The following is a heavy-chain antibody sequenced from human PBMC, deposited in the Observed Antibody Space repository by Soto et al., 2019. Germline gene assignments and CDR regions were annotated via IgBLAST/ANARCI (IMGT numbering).Heavy chain of an antibody. CDR1: GFTVSNNY. CDR2: IYSGGAT. Sequence: EVQLVESGGGLVQPGGSLRRSCAASGFTVSNNYMRWVRQAPGKGLEWVSLIYSGGATYYADSVTGRFTTSRDNSNNTLYLQMNSLRAEDTAVYYCARDGTYNWVGGQGILVTVSS. CDR3: ARDGTYNWV. V-gene: IGHV3-66*01. D-gene: IGHD1-1*01. J-gene: IGHJ4*02.